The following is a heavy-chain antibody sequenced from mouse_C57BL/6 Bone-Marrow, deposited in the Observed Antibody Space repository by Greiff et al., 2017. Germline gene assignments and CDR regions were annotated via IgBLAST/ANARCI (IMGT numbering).Heavy chain of an antibody. CDR1: GYTFSSYA. V-gene: IGHV5-4*01. CDR3: ARVSNRYSFAY. D-gene: IGHD2-5*01. J-gene: IGHJ4*01. Sequence: EVQLEESGGGLVKPGGSLKLSCAASGYTFSSYAMSWVSQTPEQRLEWVATISDAGSYTYYPDNVKGRVTLTRDNAKNNLYRQMTQLKSEYSAMYYCARVSNRYSFAYWGQGTSVTVSS. CDR2: ISDAGSYT.